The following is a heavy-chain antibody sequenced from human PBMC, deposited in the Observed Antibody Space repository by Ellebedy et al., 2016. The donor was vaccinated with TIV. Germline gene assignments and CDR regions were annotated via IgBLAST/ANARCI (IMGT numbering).Heavy chain of an antibody. V-gene: IGHV1-69*04. D-gene: IGHD3-9*01. J-gene: IGHJ4*02. CDR1: GYTFTGYY. CDR3: ARDILTGYFFDL. CDR2: IVPILDLA. Sequence: AASVKVSCKASGYTFTGYYMHWVRQAPGQGLEWMGRIVPILDLADYAQKFQGRVAITADKSTSTASMELSSLRSEDTAVYYCARDILTGYFFDLWGQGTLVTVSS.